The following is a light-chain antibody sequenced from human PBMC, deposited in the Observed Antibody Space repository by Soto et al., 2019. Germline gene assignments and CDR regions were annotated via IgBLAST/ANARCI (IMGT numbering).Light chain of an antibody. CDR2: KAS. CDR1: QSVSSW. CDR3: QQYHGYLRP. V-gene: IGKV1-5*03. J-gene: IGKJ1*01. Sequence: DIQMTQSPSTLSASVGDRVTITCRASQSVSSWLAWHQQKAGKPPMLLIYKASSLESGIPSRFSGSRSGTEFTLNISSLQPDGFATYYGQQYHGYLRPCGQGTEVEIK.